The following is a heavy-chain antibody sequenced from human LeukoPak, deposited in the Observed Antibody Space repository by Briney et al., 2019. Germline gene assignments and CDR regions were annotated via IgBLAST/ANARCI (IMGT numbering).Heavy chain of an antibody. Sequence: GGSLRLSCTASGFTFGDYAMTWVRQAPGKGLEWVGFIRSKAYGGTSEYAASVKGRFTISRDDSKSIAYLQMNSLKTEDTAVYFCTRSGVARYYDNWGQGTLVTVSS. CDR3: TRSGVARYYDN. J-gene: IGHJ4*02. CDR1: GFTFGDYA. CDR2: IRSKAYGGTS. D-gene: IGHD2-15*01. V-gene: IGHV3-49*04.